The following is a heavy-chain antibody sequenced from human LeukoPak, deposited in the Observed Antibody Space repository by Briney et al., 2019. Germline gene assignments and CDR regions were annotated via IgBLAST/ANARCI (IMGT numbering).Heavy chain of an antibody. CDR3: AKSVVVITFRFDD. CDR1: GFTFSSYA. V-gene: IGHV3-23*01. CDR2: ISGSGSNT. J-gene: IGHJ4*02. Sequence: PGGSLRLSCTASGFTFSSYAMSWVRLAPGKGLEWVSAISGSGSNTYYTDSVKGRFTISRDNSNNALYLQMNTLRADDTAVYYCAKSVVVITFRFDDWGQGALVTVSS. D-gene: IGHD2-15*01.